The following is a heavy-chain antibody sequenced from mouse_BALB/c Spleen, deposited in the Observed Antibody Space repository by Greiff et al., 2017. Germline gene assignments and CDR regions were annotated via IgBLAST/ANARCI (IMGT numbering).Heavy chain of an antibody. CDR2: IWAGGST. CDR1: GFSLTSYG. Sequence: QVQLKESGPGLVAPSQSLSITCTVSGFSLTSYGVHWVRQPPGKGLEWLGVIWAGGSTNYNSALMYRLSISKDNSKSQVFLKMNSLQTDDTAVYYCARERDDYGVAYAMDYWGQGTSVTVSS. J-gene: IGHJ4*01. V-gene: IGHV2-9*02. D-gene: IGHD2-4*01. CDR3: ARERDDYGVAYAMDY.